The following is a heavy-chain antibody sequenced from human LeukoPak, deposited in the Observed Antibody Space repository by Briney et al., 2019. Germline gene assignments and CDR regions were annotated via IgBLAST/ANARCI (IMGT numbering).Heavy chain of an antibody. Sequence: SETLSLTCTLSGDSISSSDHYWVWIRQPPGKGLEWIGEINHSGSTNYNPSLKSRVTISVDTSKNQFSLKLSSVTAADTAVYYCARVRGDRTKRFPVRYYDSSGYQSYYMDVWGKGTTVTVSS. CDR3: ARVRGDRTKRFPVRYYDSSGYQSYYMDV. D-gene: IGHD3-22*01. CDR2: INHSGST. V-gene: IGHV4-39*07. J-gene: IGHJ6*03. CDR1: GDSISSSDHY.